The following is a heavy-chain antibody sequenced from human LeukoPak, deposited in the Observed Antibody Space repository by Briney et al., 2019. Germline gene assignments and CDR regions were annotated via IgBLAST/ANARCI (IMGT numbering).Heavy chain of an antibody. J-gene: IGHJ4*02. D-gene: IGHD3-16*02. CDR1: GYTFTGYY. CDR2: INPNSGGT. Sequence: ASVKVSCKASGYTFTGYYMHWVRQAPGQGLEWMGWINPNSGGTNYAQKFQGRVTMTRDTSISTAYMELSRLRSDDTAVYYCARGAYYDYVWGSYRPGGFDYWGQGTLVTVSS. CDR3: ARGAYYDYVWGSYRPGGFDY. V-gene: IGHV1-2*02.